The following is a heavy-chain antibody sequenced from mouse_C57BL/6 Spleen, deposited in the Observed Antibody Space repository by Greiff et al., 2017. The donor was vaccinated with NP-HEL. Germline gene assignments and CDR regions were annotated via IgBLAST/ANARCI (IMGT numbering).Heavy chain of an antibody. V-gene: IGHV1-26*01. CDR1: GYTFTDYY. Sequence: VQLQQSGPELVKPGASVKISCKASGYTFTDYYMNWVKQSHGKSLEWIGDINPNNGGTSYNQKFKGKATLTVDKSSSTAYMELRSLTSEDSAVYYCARFYYYGSSYQGYYAMDYWGQGTSVTVSS. CDR2: INPNNGGT. D-gene: IGHD1-1*01. J-gene: IGHJ4*01. CDR3: ARFYYYGSSYQGYYAMDY.